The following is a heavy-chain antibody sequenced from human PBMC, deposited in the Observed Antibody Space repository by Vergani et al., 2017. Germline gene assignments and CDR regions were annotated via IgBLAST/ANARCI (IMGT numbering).Heavy chain of an antibody. CDR1: GGSFSGYY. J-gene: IGHJ4*02. D-gene: IGHD5-24*01. CDR2: INHSGST. Sequence: QVQLQQWGAGLLKPSETLSLTCAVSGGSFSGYYWSWIRQPPGKGLEWIGEINHSGSTNYNPSLKSRVTISVDTSKNQFSLKLSSVTAADTAVYYCARSKRRLFDYWGQGTLVTVSS. CDR3: ARSKRRLFDY. V-gene: IGHV4-34*01.